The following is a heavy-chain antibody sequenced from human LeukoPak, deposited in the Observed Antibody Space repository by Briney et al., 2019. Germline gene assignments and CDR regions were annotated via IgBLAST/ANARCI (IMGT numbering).Heavy chain of an antibody. CDR1: GFTFSDYY. CDR2: ISSSGSTI. J-gene: IGHJ4*02. Sequence: GGSLRLSCAASGFTFSDYYMSWIRQAPGKGLEWVSYISSSGSTIYYADSVKGRFTISRDNAKNSLYLQMNSLRAEDTAVYYCAGMTTVTTVDYWGQGTLVTVSS. V-gene: IGHV3-11*01. D-gene: IGHD4-17*01. CDR3: AGMTTVTTVDY.